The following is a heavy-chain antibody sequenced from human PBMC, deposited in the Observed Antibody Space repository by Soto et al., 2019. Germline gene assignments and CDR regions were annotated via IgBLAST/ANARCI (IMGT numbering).Heavy chain of an antibody. V-gene: IGHV4-34*01. D-gene: IGHD3-10*01. J-gene: IGHJ4*02. CDR3: ARDLEDYYGSGAPDY. CDR1: GGSFSGYY. CDR2: INHSGST. Sequence: SETLSFTCAVYGGSFSGYYWSWIRQPPGKGLEWIGEINHSGSTNYNPSLKSRVTISVDTSKNQFSLKLSSVTAADTAVYYCARDLEDYYGSGAPDYWGQGTLVTVSS.